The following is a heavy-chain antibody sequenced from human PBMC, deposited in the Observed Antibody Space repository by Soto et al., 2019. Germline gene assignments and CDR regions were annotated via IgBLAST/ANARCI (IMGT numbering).Heavy chain of an antibody. Sequence: EVQLVESGGGLVQPGRSLRLSCAASGFTFDDYAMHWVRQAPGKGLEWVSGISWNSGSIGYADSVKGRFTISRDNAKNSLYLQMNSLRAEDTAVYYCARCRTNPPWPPGFWGQGTLVTVSS. CDR3: ARCRTNPPWPPGF. V-gene: IGHV3-9*01. J-gene: IGHJ1*01. CDR1: GFTFDDYA. CDR2: ISWNSGSI.